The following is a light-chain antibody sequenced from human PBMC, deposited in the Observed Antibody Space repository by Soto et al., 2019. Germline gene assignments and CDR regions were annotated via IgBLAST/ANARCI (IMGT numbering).Light chain of an antibody. J-gene: IGKJ1*01. CDR1: QSVSNDF. CDR3: QQYGSSPPRT. V-gene: IGKV3-20*01. CDR2: GAS. Sequence: EIVLTQSPGILSLSPGERATLSCRASQSVSNDFLAGYQQKPGQAPRRLIYGASTRATDVPDRFSGSGSGADFTLTISRLEPEDFAVYYCQQYGSSPPRTFGQGPQVE.